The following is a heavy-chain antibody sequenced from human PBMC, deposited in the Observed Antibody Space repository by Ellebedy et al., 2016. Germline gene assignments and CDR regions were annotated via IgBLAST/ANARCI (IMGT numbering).Heavy chain of an antibody. V-gene: IGHV1-18*04. CDR1: GYTFTTFS. CDR3: AKTSGWGYGEN. Sequence: ASVKVSXKASGYTFTTFSITWVRQVPGRGLEWMGFVNTFSGNTKFAQKFQGRVSITTDSSTHTAYMDLRSLRSDDTAMYYCAKTSGWGYGENWGQGTLVTVSS. CDR2: VNTFSGNT. D-gene: IGHD3-10*01. J-gene: IGHJ4*02.